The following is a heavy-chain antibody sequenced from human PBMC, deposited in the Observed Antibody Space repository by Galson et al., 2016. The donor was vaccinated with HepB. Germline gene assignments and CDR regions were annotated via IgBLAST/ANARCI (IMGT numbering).Heavy chain of an antibody. V-gene: IGHV4-59*01. CDR2: ISPSGSS. CDR1: GASINAYF. J-gene: IGHJ4*02. CDR3: ARVGYCLGGSCYEGGLDV. D-gene: IGHD2-15*01. Sequence: ETLSLTCTVSGASINAYFWSWIRQPPGKGLEWIAYISPSGSSHSNPSLEGRVTMSLDTSRNQLSLKVTSVTPADTAVYYCARVGYCLGGSCYEGGLDVWGPGSLVTVSS.